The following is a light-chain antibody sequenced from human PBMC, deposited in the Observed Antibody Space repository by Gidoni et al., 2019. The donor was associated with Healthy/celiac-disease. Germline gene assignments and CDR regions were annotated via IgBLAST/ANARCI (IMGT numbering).Light chain of an antibody. Sequence: QSVLTQPPSASGTPGQSVTISCSGSSSNSGSNYGYWYKQLPGTAPKLLIYRNNQRPSGVPDRFSGSKSGTSASLTIIGLRSEDEAAYYCAAWDDSLSCRVFGGGTKLTVL. CDR1: SSNSGSNY. CDR3: AAWDDSLSCRV. CDR2: RNN. V-gene: IGLV1-47*01. J-gene: IGLJ3*02.